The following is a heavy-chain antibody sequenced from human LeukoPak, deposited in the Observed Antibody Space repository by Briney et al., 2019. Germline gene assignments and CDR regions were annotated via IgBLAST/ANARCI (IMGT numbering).Heavy chain of an antibody. D-gene: IGHD3-22*01. J-gene: IGHJ4*02. Sequence: GRSLRLSCAASGFTFSSYGMHWVRQAPGKGLEWVSGISWNSGSIGYADSVKGRFTISRDNAKNSLYLQMNSLRAEDTALYYCAKDHYLYYYDSSGYPDYWGQGTLVAVSS. V-gene: IGHV3-9*01. CDR1: GFTFSSYG. CDR3: AKDHYLYYYDSSGYPDY. CDR2: ISWNSGSI.